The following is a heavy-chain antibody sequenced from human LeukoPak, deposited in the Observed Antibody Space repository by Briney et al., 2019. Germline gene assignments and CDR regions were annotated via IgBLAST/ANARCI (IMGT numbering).Heavy chain of an antibody. V-gene: IGHV3-23*01. CDR3: ARVPSPPPYYYMDV. CDR2: ISGSGGST. J-gene: IGHJ6*03. CDR1: GFTFSSYA. D-gene: IGHD2-2*01. Sequence: GGSLRLSCAASGFTFSSYAMSWVRQAPGKGLEWVSAISGSGGSTYYADSVKGRFTISRDNSKNTLYLQMNSLRAEDTAVYYCARVPSPPPYYYMDVWGKGTTVTVSS.